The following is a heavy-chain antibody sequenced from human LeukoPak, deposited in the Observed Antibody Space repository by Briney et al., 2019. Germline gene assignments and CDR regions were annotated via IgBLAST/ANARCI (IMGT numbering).Heavy chain of an antibody. CDR2: ISSSGTTI. D-gene: IGHD6-13*01. Sequence: GGSLRLSCAASGFTFSSNEMNWVRQAPGKGLEWVSYISSSGTTIYYADSVKGRLTISRDNAKDSLSLQMNSLRAEDTALYYCATYNSSWNFQHWGQGTLVTVSS. V-gene: IGHV3-48*03. J-gene: IGHJ1*01. CDR3: ATYNSSWNFQH. CDR1: GFTFSSNE.